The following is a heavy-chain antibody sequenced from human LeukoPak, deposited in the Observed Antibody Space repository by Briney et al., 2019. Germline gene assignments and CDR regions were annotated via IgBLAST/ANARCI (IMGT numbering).Heavy chain of an antibody. J-gene: IGHJ4*02. D-gene: IGHD2/OR15-2a*01. CDR3: VKDLRSDFMGVLSRYLSY. CDR1: GFTFSSFD. CDR2: ISRNGGST. V-gene: IGHV3-64D*09. Sequence: AESLTLSCSASGFTFSSFDMHWVRQPPGKGLEYVADISRNGGSTYYAVSVKGRFTISRDNSKSTLYLQMSSLRAEDTAVYLCVKDLRSDFMGVLSRYLSYWGQGTLVTVSS.